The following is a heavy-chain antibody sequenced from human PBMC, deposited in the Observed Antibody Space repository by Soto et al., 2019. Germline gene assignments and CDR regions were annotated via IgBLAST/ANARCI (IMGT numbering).Heavy chain of an antibody. J-gene: IGHJ4*02. CDR1: GFTFTSYG. CDR2: ISYDGGLQ. Sequence: QAHLVESGGGVVQPGRSLRLCCAASGFTFTSYGIHWVRKAPGTRLEWVAVISYDGGLQHYADSVKGRFTISRDNSKNMVLLQMNSLRAEDTAVYYCVSDRGYGHASVPYSWGQGTLVSVSS. D-gene: IGHD5-18*01. V-gene: IGHV3-30*03. CDR3: VSDRGYGHASVPYS.